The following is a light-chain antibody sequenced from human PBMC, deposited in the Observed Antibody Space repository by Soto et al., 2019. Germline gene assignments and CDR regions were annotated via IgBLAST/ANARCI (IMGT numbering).Light chain of an antibody. CDR1: QAITNN. Sequence: DIHLTQSPSSLSASVEDRVTITCRDSQAITNNLAWYQQKPGNPPKLLIYEESTLHSGVPSRFSGRKVGTQFILTIDSLQPEDFATYYCQQVKSYPRTFGGGTKVEIK. CDR3: QQVKSYPRT. V-gene: IGKV1-9*01. J-gene: IGKJ4*01. CDR2: EES.